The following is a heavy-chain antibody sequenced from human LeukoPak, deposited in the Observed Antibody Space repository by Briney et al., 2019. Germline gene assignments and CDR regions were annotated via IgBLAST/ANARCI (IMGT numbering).Heavy chain of an antibody. CDR2: ITDSGRKT. J-gene: IGHJ4*02. CDR1: GFTFSNAW. CDR3: AKITKATTPNY. D-gene: IGHD4-17*01. V-gene: IGHV3-23*01. Sequence: PGGSLRLSCAASGFTFSNAWMSWVRQAPGKGLEWVSGITDSGRKTYYADSVKGRFSISRDNSKNTVYLQMSDLRAEDTAVYYCAKITKATTPNYWGQGTLVTVSS.